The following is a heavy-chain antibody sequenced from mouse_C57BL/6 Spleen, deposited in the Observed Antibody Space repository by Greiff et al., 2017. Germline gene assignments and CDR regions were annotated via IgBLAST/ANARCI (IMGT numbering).Heavy chain of an antibody. Sequence: QVQLQQPGAELVKPGASVKLSCKASGYTFTSYWMHWVKQRPRQGLEWIGMIHPNSGSTNYNEKFKSKATLTVDKSSSTAYMQLSSLTSEDSAVYYCARAGVNTVAHFDYWGQGTTLTVSS. CDR3: ARAGVNTVAHFDY. CDR1: GYTFTSYW. J-gene: IGHJ2*01. D-gene: IGHD1-1*01. V-gene: IGHV1-64*01. CDR2: IHPNSGST.